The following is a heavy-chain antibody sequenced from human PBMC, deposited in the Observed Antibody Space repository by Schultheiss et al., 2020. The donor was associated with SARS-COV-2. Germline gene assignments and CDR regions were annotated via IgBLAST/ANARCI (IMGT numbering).Heavy chain of an antibody. J-gene: IGHJ2*01. Sequence: GGSLRLSCAASGFTFDDYAMHWVRQAPGKGLEWVSGISWNSGSIGYADSVKGRFTISRDNAKNSLYLQMNSLRAEDTAVYYCARDPGATTVKTYFDLWGRGTLVTVSS. V-gene: IGHV3-9*01. CDR3: ARDPGATTVKTYFDL. D-gene: IGHD4-17*01. CDR2: ISWNSGSI. CDR1: GFTFDDYA.